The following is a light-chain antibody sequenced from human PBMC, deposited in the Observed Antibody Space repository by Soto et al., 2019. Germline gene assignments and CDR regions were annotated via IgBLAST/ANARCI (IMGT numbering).Light chain of an antibody. CDR1: QSLTTN. CDR2: DAS. CDR3: QQYDDWPLT. Sequence: EVVMTQSPGTLSVSPGGRATLSCRASQSLTTNLAWYQQKPGQAPRLLIHDASTRATGIPARFSGSGSGTEFTLTISSLQSEDVAVYYCQQYDDWPLTLGQGTRLEIK. J-gene: IGKJ5*01. V-gene: IGKV3-15*01.